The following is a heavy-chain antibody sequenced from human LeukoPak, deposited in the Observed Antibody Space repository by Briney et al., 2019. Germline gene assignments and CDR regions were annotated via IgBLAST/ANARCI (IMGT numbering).Heavy chain of an antibody. D-gene: IGHD6-13*01. Sequence: GSLRLSCAASGFTFSSYAMSWIRQPPGKGLAWIGSIYYSGSTYYNPSFKSRVTISVDTSKNQFSLKLSSVTAADTAVYYCARIIRYSSSWYADWGQGTLVTVSS. CDR1: GFTFSSYA. CDR2: IYYSGST. V-gene: IGHV4-38-2*01. J-gene: IGHJ4*02. CDR3: ARIIRYSSSWYAD.